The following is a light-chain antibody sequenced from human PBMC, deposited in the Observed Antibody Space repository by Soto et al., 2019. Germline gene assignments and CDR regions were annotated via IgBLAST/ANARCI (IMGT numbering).Light chain of an antibody. Sequence: EIVLTQSPGTLSLSPGERATLSCRTSQSVSSNYLAWYQQKPGQAPRLLIFAASSRASGIPDRFSGSGSGTDFTLTISRLEPEDFALFYCQYHGSSPITFGQGTRLEIK. CDR2: AAS. J-gene: IGKJ5*01. CDR3: QYHGSSPIT. V-gene: IGKV3-20*01. CDR1: QSVSSNY.